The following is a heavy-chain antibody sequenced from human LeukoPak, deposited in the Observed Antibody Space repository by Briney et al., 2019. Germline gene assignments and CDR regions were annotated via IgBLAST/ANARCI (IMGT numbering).Heavy chain of an antibody. CDR2: IYYNGNS. V-gene: IGHV4-39*01. CDR1: GDSIINRRNFY. J-gene: IGHJ4*02. CDR3: ARQVSTDYFDN. Sequence: SETLSLTCTISGDSIINRRNFYWVWIRQPPGKGLEWIGNIYYNGNSYSNPSLKGRVITSVDTSKNQFSLKVRSVSAADTAVYYCARQVSTDYFDNWGQGTLITVSS.